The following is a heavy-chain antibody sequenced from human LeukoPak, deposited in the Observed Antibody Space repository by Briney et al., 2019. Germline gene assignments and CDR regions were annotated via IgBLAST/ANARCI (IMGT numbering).Heavy chain of an antibody. CDR3: AADRGWRTSGYYLYYFEY. V-gene: IGHV3-7*01. J-gene: IGHJ4*02. Sequence: GGSLRLSCTASGFTFSTYAMSWVRQAPGKGLEWVASIKHDGSEKYYVDSVRGRFTISRDNTMNSLYLQMSSLRAEDTAVYYCAADRGWRTSGYYLYYFEYWGQGTLVTYSS. D-gene: IGHD3-3*01. CDR2: IKHDGSEK. CDR1: GFTFSTYA.